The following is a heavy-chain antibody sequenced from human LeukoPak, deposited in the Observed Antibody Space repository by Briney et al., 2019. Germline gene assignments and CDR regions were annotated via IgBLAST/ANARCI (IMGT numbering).Heavy chain of an antibody. D-gene: IGHD5-18*01. CDR3: ARERLLDTATSDAFDI. CDR2: ISGTGDYI. J-gene: IGHJ3*02. Sequence: GGSLRLSCAASGFTFSRHTMDWVRQAPGKGPEWVSSISGTGDYIYYAASVMGRFTISRDNAENSLSLLMNSLRDEDTAVYYCARERLLDTATSDAFDIWGQGTLVTVSS. V-gene: IGHV3-21*01. CDR1: GFTFSRHT.